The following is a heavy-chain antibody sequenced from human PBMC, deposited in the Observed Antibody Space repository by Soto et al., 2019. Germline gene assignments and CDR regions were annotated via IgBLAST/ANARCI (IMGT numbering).Heavy chain of an antibody. Sequence: ASETLSLTCAVYDGSFSGYYWSWIRQPPGKGLEWIGEINHSGSTNYNPSLKSRVTISVDTSKNQFSLKLSSVTAADTAVYYCARGISYGLWFGELGAFDIWGQGTMVTVSS. V-gene: IGHV4-34*01. D-gene: IGHD3-10*01. CDR3: ARGISYGLWFGELGAFDI. CDR2: INHSGST. CDR1: DGSFSGYY. J-gene: IGHJ3*02.